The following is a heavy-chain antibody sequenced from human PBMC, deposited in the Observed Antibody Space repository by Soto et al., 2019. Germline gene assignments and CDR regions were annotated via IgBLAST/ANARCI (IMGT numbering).Heavy chain of an antibody. D-gene: IGHD6-25*01. V-gene: IGHV4-31*03. CDR2: IYYSGST. J-gene: IGHJ6*03. Sequence: SETLSLTCTVSGGSISSGGYYWSWIRQHPGKGLEWIGYIYYSGSTYYNPSLKSRVTISVDTSKNQFSLKLSSVTAADTAVYYCAREAQGLAEGGKAYYYYMDVWGKGTTVTVSS. CDR3: AREAQGLAEGGKAYYYYMDV. CDR1: GGSISSGGYY.